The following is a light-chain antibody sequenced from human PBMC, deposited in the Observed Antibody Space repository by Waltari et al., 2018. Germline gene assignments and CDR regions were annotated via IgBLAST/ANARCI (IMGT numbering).Light chain of an antibody. V-gene: IGLV2-14*01. Sequence: QSALTQPASVSGSPGPSITISCTGTSSAVGGYNYVSWYQQHPGKAPKLMIYEVSNRPSGVSNRFSGSKSGNTASLTISGLQAEDEADYYCSSYTSSSTPEVFGGGTKLTVL. J-gene: IGLJ2*01. CDR1: SSAVGGYNY. CDR3: SSYTSSSTPEV. CDR2: EVS.